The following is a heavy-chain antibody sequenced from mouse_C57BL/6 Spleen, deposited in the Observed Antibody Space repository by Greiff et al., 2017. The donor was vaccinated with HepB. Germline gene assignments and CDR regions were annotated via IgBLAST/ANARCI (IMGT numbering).Heavy chain of an antibody. V-gene: IGHV5-17*01. J-gene: IGHJ3*01. CDR1: GFTFSDYG. CDR3: ARRCYYGAWFAY. Sequence: EVKLMESGGGLVKPGGSLKLPCAASGFTFSDYGMHWVRQAPEKGLEWVAYISSGSSTIYYADTVKGRFTISRDNAKNTLFLQMTSLRSEDTAMYYCARRCYYGAWFAYWGQGTLVTVSA. D-gene: IGHD1-1*01. CDR2: ISSGSSTI.